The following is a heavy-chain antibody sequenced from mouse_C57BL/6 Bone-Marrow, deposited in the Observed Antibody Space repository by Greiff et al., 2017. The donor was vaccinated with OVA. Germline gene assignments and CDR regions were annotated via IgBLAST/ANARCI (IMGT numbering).Heavy chain of an antibody. J-gene: IGHJ2*01. CDR2: INPSSGYN. Sequence: VQLQQSGAELARPGASVKMSCKASGYTFTSYTMHWVKQRPGQGLEWIGYINPSSGYNKYNQKFKDKATLTADTSSSTAYMPLSSLTSEDSAVYYCARMAVVARYYFDYWGQGTTLTVSS. V-gene: IGHV1-4*01. CDR1: GYTFTSYT. CDR3: ARMAVVARYYFDY. D-gene: IGHD1-1*01.